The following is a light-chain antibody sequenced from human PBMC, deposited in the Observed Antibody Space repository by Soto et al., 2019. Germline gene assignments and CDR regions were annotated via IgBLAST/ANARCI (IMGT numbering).Light chain of an antibody. CDR1: SSDVGGYKY. J-gene: IGLJ7*01. Sequence: QSALTQPASVSGSPGQSISISCTGTSSDVGGYKYVSWYQHQPGKAPKLVIFDVSGRPSGISNRFSGSKSGNTASLTISGLQPEDEADYYCSSYSDFTLYVFGTGTQLTVL. V-gene: IGLV2-14*03. CDR3: SSYSDFTLYV. CDR2: DVS.